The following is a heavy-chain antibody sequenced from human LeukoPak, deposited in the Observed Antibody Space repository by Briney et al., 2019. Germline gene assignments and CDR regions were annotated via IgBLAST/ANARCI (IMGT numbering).Heavy chain of an antibody. CDR1: GFTFSSYG. D-gene: IGHD1-26*01. V-gene: IGHV3-30*02. CDR2: IRSDGYHT. J-gene: IGHJ4*02. Sequence: TGGSLRLPCAASGFTFSSYGMHWVRQAPGKGLEWVAFIRSDGYHTYYADFVKGRFTITRDNSKNTLYLQMNSLRVEDMAVYYCAKPSGSGVDYWGRGTRVTVSS. CDR3: AKPSGSGVDY.